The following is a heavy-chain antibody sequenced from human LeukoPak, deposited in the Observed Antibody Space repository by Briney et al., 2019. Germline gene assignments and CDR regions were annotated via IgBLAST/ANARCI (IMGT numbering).Heavy chain of an antibody. J-gene: IGHJ6*02. D-gene: IGHD2/OR15-2a*01. CDR2: ISSSGSTI. CDR3: ARDSSPEYYYYGMDV. Sequence: GGSLRLSCAASGFTFSDYYMSWIRQAPGKGLEWVSYISSSGSTIYYADSVKGRFTISRDNAKNSLYLQMNSLRAEDTAVYYCARDSSPEYYYYGMDVWGQGTTVTVSS. V-gene: IGHV3-11*01. CDR1: GFTFSDYY.